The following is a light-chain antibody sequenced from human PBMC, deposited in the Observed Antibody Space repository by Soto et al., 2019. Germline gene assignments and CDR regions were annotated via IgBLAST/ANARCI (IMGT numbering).Light chain of an antibody. V-gene: IGKV3-20*01. J-gene: IGKJ2*01. CDR2: GAS. CDR3: QQYAISPPYT. CDR1: QSVTSRY. Sequence: EIVLTQSPRTLSLSPGERATLSCRASQSVTSRYLAWYQQKPGQAPRLLIYGASSRATGIPDRFSGSGSGTDFTLTISRLEPEDFAVYYCQQYAISPPYTFGQGTKLEIK.